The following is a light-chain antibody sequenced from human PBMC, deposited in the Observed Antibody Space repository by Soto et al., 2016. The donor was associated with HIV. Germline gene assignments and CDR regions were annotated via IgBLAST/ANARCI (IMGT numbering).Light chain of an antibody. V-gene: IGKV1-NL1*01. CDR1: QGIRNS. CDR2: AAS. CDR3: QEYYGT. Sequence: DIQMTQSPSSLSASVGDKVTITCRASQGIRNSLAWYQQKPGKAPKLLLYAASRLESGVPSRFSGSGSGTDYTLTISSLQPEDFGTYYCQEYYGTFGQGTKVDFK. J-gene: IGKJ1*01.